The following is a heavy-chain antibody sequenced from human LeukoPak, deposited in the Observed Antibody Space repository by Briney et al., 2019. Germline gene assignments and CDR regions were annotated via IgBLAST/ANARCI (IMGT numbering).Heavy chain of an antibody. D-gene: IGHD3-22*01. CDR3: ARDSYYDRSLRWFDP. J-gene: IGHJ5*02. V-gene: IGHV3-23*01. CDR1: GFTFSSYA. CDR2: ISGSGGST. Sequence: QPGGSLRLSCAASGFTFSSYAMSWVRQAPGKGLEWVSAISGSGGSTYYADSVKGRFTISRDNSKNTLYLQMNSLRAEDTAVYYCARDSYYDRSLRWFDPWGQGTLVTVSS.